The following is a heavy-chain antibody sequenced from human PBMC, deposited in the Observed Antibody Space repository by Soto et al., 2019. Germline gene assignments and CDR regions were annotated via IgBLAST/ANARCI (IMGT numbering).Heavy chain of an antibody. CDR3: ASEPPAAPVALDY. D-gene: IGHD6-19*01. J-gene: IGHJ4*02. CDR2: ISGSGGNT. Sequence: PGGSLRLSCTDFGFTFRNYDMSWVRQAPGKGLEWVSGISGSGGNTYYADSVKGRFTVLRDNSNNMLDLQINCLRAVDTSVYYCASEPPAAPVALDYWGQGTLVTVSS. V-gene: IGHV3-23*01. CDR1: GFTFRNYD.